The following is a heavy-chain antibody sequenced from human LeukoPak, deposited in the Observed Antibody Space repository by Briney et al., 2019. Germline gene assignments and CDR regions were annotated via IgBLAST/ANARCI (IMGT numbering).Heavy chain of an antibody. CDR2: ISSSSSTI. J-gene: IGHJ4*02. CDR3: ASELLWFGELFL. CDR1: GFTFGNYA. V-gene: IGHV3-48*04. Sequence: PGGSLRLSCVGSGFTFGNYAMNWVRQAPGKGLEWVSYISSSSSTIYYADSVKGRFTISRDNAKNSLYLQMNSLRAEDTAVYYCASELLWFGELFLWGQGTLVTVSS. D-gene: IGHD3-10*01.